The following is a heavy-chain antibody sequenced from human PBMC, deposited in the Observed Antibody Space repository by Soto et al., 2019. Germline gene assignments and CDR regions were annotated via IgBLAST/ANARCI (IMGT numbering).Heavy chain of an antibody. CDR2: ISSSGSTI. CDR3: ARDSFGHPGISFDP. Sequence: PGGSLRLSYAASGFTFSDYYMSWIRQAPGKGLEWVSYISSSGSTIYYADSVKGRFTISRDNAKNSLYLQMNSLRAEDTAVYYCARDSFGHPGISFDPWGQGTLVTVSS. CDR1: GFTFSDYY. J-gene: IGHJ5*02. D-gene: IGHD6-13*01. V-gene: IGHV3-11*01.